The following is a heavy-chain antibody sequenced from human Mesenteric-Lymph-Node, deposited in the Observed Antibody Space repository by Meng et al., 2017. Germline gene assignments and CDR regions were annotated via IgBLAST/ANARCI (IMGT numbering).Heavy chain of an antibody. Sequence: ASVKVSCKTSGGIFTGYYMHWVRQAPGQGLEWMGWINANGGGTSYAQKFQGRVTMTRDTSINTAYMELSRLRSDDTAVYFCARGYIVTVPTAPNAGYWGQGTLVTVSS. CDR1: GGIFTGYY. CDR2: INANGGGT. J-gene: IGHJ4*02. V-gene: IGHV1-2*02. D-gene: IGHD2-2*01. CDR3: ARGYIVTVPTAPNAGY.